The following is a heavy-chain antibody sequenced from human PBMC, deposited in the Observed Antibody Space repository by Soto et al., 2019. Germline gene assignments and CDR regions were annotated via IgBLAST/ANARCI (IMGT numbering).Heavy chain of an antibody. D-gene: IGHD3-22*01. CDR1: GGSISSYY. CDR2: IYYSGST. J-gene: IGHJ4*02. CDR3: ARVRSFYGSGYLFDY. V-gene: IGHV4-59*01. Sequence: TLSLTCTVSGGSISSYYWSWIRQPPGKGLEWIGYIYYSGSTNYNPSLKSRVTISVDTSKNQFSLKLSSVTAADTAVYYCARVRSFYGSGYLFDYWGQGTLVTVSS.